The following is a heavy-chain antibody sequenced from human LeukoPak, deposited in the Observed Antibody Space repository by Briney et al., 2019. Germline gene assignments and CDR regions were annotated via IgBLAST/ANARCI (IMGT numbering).Heavy chain of an antibody. CDR1: GFTISYFA. CDR2: IYSGGST. CDR3: ARAKPKNMVRGLIMRRESRYYFDY. D-gene: IGHD3-10*01. V-gene: IGHV3-53*01. Sequence: GGSLRLSCAASGFTISYFAMSWVRQAPGKGLEWVSVIYSGGSTYYADSMKGRFTISRDNSKSTLYIQMNSLRAEDTAVYYCARAKPKNMVRGLIMRRESRYYFDYWGQGTLVTVSS. J-gene: IGHJ4*02.